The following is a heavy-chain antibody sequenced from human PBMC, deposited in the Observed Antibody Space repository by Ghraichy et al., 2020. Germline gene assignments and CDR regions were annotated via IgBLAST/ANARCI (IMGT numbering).Heavy chain of an antibody. CDR2: INHSGST. D-gene: IGHD6-19*01. V-gene: IGHV4-34*01. CDR1: GGSFSGYY. J-gene: IGHJ4*02. Sequence: SETLSLTCAVYGGSFSGYYWSWIRQPPGKGLEWIGEINHSGSTNYNPSLKSRVTISVDTSKNQFSLKLSSVTAAATAVYYCARGPSDSSDWDFTHNRNYYFDYWERGTVVTASS. CDR3: ARGPSDSSDWDFTHNRNYYFDY.